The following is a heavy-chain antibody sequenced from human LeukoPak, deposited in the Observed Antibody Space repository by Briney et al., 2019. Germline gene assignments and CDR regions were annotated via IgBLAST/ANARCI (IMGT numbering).Heavy chain of an antibody. D-gene: IGHD6-19*01. CDR3: AKVKVSGTALLDY. V-gene: IGHV3-23*01. Sequence: GGSLRVYCAASGFTFSSYAMSWVRQAPGKGLEWVSAISGSGGSTYYADSVKGRFTISRDNSKNTLYLQMNSLRAEDTAVYYCAKVKVSGTALLDYWGQGTLVTVSS. CDR2: ISGSGGST. CDR1: GFTFSSYA. J-gene: IGHJ4*02.